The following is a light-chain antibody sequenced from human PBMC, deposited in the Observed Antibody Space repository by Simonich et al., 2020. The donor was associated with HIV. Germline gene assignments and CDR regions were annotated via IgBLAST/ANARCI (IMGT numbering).Light chain of an antibody. CDR2: EGS. CDR1: SSDVGSYNL. V-gene: IGLV2-23*01. J-gene: IGLJ1*01. Sequence: QSALTQPAPVSGFPGRTITISCTGTSSDVGSYNLVSWYQQNPGKAPKLMIYEGSKRPSGVSNRFSGSKSGNTASLTISGLQAEDEADYYCCSYAGSSTPYVFGTGTKVTVL. CDR3: CSYAGSSTPYV.